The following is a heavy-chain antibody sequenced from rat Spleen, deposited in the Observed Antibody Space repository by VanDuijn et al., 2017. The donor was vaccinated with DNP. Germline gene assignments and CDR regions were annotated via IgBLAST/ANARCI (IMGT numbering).Heavy chain of an antibody. CDR2: ISPSGGST. CDR3: ARRRANYYDGSYYYYWYFDF. D-gene: IGHD1-12*02. CDR1: GFMFSNYW. J-gene: IGHJ1*01. V-gene: IGHV5-31*01. Sequence: EVQLVESGGGPVQPGRSLKLSCVASGFMFSNYWMTWIRQAPGKGLEWVASISPSGGSTYYRDSVKGRFTISRDNAKSTQYLQMESLRSEDTATYYCARRRANYYDGSYYYYWYFDFWGPGTMVTVSS.